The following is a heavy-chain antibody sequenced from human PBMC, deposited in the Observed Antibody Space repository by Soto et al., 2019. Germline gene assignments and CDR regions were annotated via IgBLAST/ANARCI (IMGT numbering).Heavy chain of an antibody. D-gene: IGHD2-15*01. CDR2: IYPGDSDT. V-gene: IGHV5-51*01. Sequence: PGESLKISCKGSGYSFTSYWIGWVRQMPGKGLEWMGIIYPGDSDTRYSPSFQGQVTTSADKSISTAYLQWSSLKASDTAMYYCARHCSGGSCYEEDYGMDVWGQGTTVTVSS. CDR1: GYSFTSYW. J-gene: IGHJ6*02. CDR3: ARHCSGGSCYEEDYGMDV.